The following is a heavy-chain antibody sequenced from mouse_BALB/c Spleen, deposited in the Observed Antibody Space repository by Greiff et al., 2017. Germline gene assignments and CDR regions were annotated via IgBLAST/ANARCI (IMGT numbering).Heavy chain of an antibody. D-gene: IGHD2-10*01. CDR3: ARSILTYYGNYVFAY. Sequence: EVQGVESGGGLVQPGGSLKLSCAASGFTFSSYGMSWVRQTPDKRLELVATINSNGGSTYYPDSVKGRFTISRDNAKNTLYLQMSSLKSEDTAMYYCARSILTYYGNYVFAYWGQGTLVTVSA. J-gene: IGHJ3*01. CDR2: INSNGGST. V-gene: IGHV5-6-3*01. CDR1: GFTFSSYG.